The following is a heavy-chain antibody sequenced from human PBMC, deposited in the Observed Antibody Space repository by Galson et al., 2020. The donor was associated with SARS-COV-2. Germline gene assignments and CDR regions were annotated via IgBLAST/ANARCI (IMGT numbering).Heavy chain of an antibody. CDR3: ARQWGIAPAASDY. CDR1: GFTFSDFY. Sequence: NSGGSPRLSCAASGFTFSDFYMSWIRQAPGKGLEYISYISSIGDNIYYADSVKGRFTVSRDNAMHSLFLQMNSLRVEDTAVYYCARQWGIAPAASDYWGQGTLVTVSS. J-gene: IGHJ4*02. D-gene: IGHD6-25*01. V-gene: IGHV3-11*04. CDR2: ISSIGDNI.